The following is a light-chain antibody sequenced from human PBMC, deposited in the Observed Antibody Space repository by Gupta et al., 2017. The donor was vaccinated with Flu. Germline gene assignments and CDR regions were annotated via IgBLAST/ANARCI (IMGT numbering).Light chain of an antibody. CDR1: KLGDKY. J-gene: IGLJ2*01. Sequence: SYERTQPPAVSVSPGQTASITCSGNKLGDKYACWYQQKPGQSPVLVIYQDTKRPSGIPERFSGSNSGNTATMTISGPQAMDEPDYSCQAWDSSTVVFGGGTKLTVL. CDR2: QDT. CDR3: QAWDSSTVV. V-gene: IGLV3-1*01.